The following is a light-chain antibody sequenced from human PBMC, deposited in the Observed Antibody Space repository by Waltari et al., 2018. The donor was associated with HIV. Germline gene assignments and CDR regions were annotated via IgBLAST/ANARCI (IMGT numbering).Light chain of an antibody. Sequence: EVVMTQPPATLSVSPGERATLSCRASQGVSINLAWHQQKPGQAPMLLIYGASTRATGIPARLSGSGAGTEFTLTNSSLQSEDFAVYYWQQYNDWPLTFGGGTKVEIK. CDR1: QGVSIN. CDR2: GAS. V-gene: IGKV3-15*01. CDR3: QQYNDWPLT. J-gene: IGKJ4*01.